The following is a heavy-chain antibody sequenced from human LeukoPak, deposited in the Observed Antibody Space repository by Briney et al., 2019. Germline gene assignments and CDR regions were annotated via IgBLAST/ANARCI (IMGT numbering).Heavy chain of an antibody. V-gene: IGHV4-39*01. CDR2: IYYSGST. CDR1: GGSISSSSYY. CDR3: ARHACSGGGCSYAFDY. D-gene: IGHD2-15*01. J-gene: IGHJ4*02. Sequence: PSETLSLTCTVSGGSISSSSYYWGWIRQPPGKGLEWIGSIYYSGSTYYNPSLKSRVTISVDTSKNQFSLKLSSVTAADTAVYYCARHACSGGGCSYAFDYWGQGTLVTVSS.